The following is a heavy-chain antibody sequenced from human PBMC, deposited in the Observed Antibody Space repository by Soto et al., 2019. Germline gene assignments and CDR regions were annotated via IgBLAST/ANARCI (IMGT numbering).Heavy chain of an antibody. CDR2: INPSGGST. Sequence: ASVKVSCKASGYTFTSYYMHWVRQAPGQGLEWMGIINPSGGSTSYAQKFQGRVTMTRDTSTSTVYMELSSLRSEDTAVYYCARIKHYYDISGYYNPTFDYWGQRALVTVSS. CDR1: GYTFTSYY. D-gene: IGHD3-22*01. V-gene: IGHV1-46*01. CDR3: ARIKHYYDISGYYNPTFDY. J-gene: IGHJ4*02.